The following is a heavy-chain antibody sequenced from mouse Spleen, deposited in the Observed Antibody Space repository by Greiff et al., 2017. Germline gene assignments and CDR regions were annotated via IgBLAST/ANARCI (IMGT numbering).Heavy chain of an antibody. CDR1: GFSLTSYG. V-gene: IGHV2-9*02. CDR3: ARGYGSSRSPLDY. Sequence: QVQLKESGPGLVAPSQSLSITCTVSGFSLTSYGVHWVRQPPGKGLEWLGVIWAGGSTNYNSALMSRLSISKDNSKSQVFLKMNSLQTDDTAMYYCARGYGSSRSPLDYWGQGTTLTVSS. J-gene: IGHJ2*01. D-gene: IGHD1-1*01. CDR2: IWAGGST.